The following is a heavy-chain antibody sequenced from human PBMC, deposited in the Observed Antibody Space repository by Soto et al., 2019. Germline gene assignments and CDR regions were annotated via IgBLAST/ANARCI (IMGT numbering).Heavy chain of an antibody. Sequence: SETLSLTCTVSGGSISSSSYYWGWIRQPPGKGLEWIGSIYYSGSTNYNPSLNSRFTISVDTSKNQFSLKVNSVTAADTALYYCAREFYYGSGATFVAYWGQGTLVTVSS. V-gene: IGHV4-39*07. J-gene: IGHJ4*02. CDR3: AREFYYGSGATFVAY. D-gene: IGHD3-10*01. CDR2: IYYSGST. CDR1: GGSISSSSYY.